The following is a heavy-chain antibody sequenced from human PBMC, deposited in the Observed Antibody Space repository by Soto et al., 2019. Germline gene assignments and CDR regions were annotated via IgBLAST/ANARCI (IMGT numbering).Heavy chain of an antibody. CDR2: IIPIFGTA. CDR3: AKVRYSSPMGYYYGMDV. J-gene: IGHJ6*02. Sequence: QAQLEQSGGEVKKPGSSVKVSCKPSRVAFSKFIVTWVRQAPGLGLEWGGGIIPIFGTANYAQKFQGRVTITADESTSTSYMEVNNLRSEDTAVYYCAKVRYSSPMGYYYGMDVWGQGTTVTVSS. V-gene: IGHV1-69*01. D-gene: IGHD6-19*01. CDR1: RVAFSKFI.